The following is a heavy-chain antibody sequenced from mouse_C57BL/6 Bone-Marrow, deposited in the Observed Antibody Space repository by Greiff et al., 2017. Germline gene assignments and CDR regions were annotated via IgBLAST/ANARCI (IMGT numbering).Heavy chain of an antibody. Sequence: VQLQQSGAELAKPGASVKMSCKASGYTFTSYWMHWVKQRPGQGLEWIGYINPSTGYTEYNQKFKDKATLTADKSSSTAYMQLSSLPSEDSAVYYCARDYSGSSYVFDYWGQGTTLTVSS. V-gene: IGHV1-7*01. D-gene: IGHD1-1*01. J-gene: IGHJ2*01. CDR1: GYTFTSYW. CDR2: INPSTGYT. CDR3: ARDYSGSSYVFDY.